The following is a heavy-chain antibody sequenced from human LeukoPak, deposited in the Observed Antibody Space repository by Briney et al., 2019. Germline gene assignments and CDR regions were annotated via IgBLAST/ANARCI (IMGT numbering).Heavy chain of an antibody. CDR1: GGSISSSTYY. V-gene: IGHV4-39*07. CDR3: ARGLWFGDENPPYFDY. Sequence: SETLSLTCIISGGSISSSTYYWGWIRQPPGKGLEWIGTLSYSGKTYYNPSLKSRVTISGDTSKNQFSLKLSSVTAADTAVYYCARGLWFGDENPPYFDYWGQGTLVTVSS. CDR2: LSYSGKT. J-gene: IGHJ4*02. D-gene: IGHD3-10*01.